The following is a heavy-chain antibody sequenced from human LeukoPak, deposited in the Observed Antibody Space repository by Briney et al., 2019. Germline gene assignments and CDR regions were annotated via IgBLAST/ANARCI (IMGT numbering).Heavy chain of an antibody. V-gene: IGHV3-21*01. Sequence: KPGGSLRLSCAASGFTFSSYSMNWVRQAPGKGLEWVSSISSSSSYIYYADSVKGRFTISRDNAKNSLYLQMNSLRAEDTAVYYCARDAVASNYYGSRSYGYYFDYWGQGTLVTVSS. CDR3: ARDAVASNYYGSRSYGYYFDY. D-gene: IGHD3-10*01. CDR2: ISSSSSYI. J-gene: IGHJ4*02. CDR1: GFTFSSYS.